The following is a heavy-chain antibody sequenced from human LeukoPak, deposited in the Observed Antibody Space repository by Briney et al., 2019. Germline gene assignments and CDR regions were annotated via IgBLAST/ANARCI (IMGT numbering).Heavy chain of an antibody. Sequence: PSETLSLTCTVSGDSISSYYWSWIRQPPGKGLEWIGYIYYSGSTDYNPSLKSRVTISVDTSENQFSLKLSSVTAADTAVYYCARHGPLYEYFYYNMDVWGQGTTVTVSS. V-gene: IGHV4-59*08. CDR2: IYYSGST. CDR1: GDSISSYY. J-gene: IGHJ6*02. D-gene: IGHD5/OR15-5a*01. CDR3: ARHGPLYEYFYYNMDV.